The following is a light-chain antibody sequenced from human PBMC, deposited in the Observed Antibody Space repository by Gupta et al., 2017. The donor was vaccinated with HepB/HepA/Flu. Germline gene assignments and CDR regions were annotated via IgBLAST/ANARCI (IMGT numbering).Light chain of an antibody. CDR3: QQRSSWPPT. V-gene: IGKV3-11*01. J-gene: IGKJ1*01. Sequence: EIVLTQSPATLSLSPGERATLSCRASQSIISYLAWYQQKPGQAPRLLIYDASTRATGIPTRCSGGGFGTDFALTISNLEPEDFAVYYCQQRSSWPPTFGQGTKVEIK. CDR1: QSIISY. CDR2: DAS.